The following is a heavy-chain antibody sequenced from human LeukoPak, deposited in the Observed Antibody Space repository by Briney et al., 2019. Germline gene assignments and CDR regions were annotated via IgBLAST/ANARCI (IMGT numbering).Heavy chain of an antibody. D-gene: IGHD3-9*01. Sequence: GGSLRLSCAASGFTFSSYSMNWVRQAPGKGLEWVSYISSSGSTIYYADSVKGRFTISRDNAKNSLYLQMNSLRAEDTAVYYCARDYDILTGYPAQNAFDIWGQGTMVTVSS. CDR3: ARDYDILTGYPAQNAFDI. CDR2: ISSSGSTI. V-gene: IGHV3-48*01. J-gene: IGHJ3*02. CDR1: GFTFSSYS.